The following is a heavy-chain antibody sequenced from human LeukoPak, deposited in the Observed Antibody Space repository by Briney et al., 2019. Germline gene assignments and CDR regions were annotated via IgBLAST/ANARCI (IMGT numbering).Heavy chain of an antibody. J-gene: IGHJ4*02. V-gene: IGHV4-59*08. CDR2: MYETGHT. CDR3: ARHPFATPFDY. Sequence: SETLSLTCSVSGGSISGYYWSWIRQPPGQGLEWIGYMYETGHTMYNSSLESRVTMSLDTSRNYFSLSLSSVTAADTAVYYCARHPFATPFDYWGPGTLVTVSS. CDR1: GGSISGYY. D-gene: IGHD2-15*01.